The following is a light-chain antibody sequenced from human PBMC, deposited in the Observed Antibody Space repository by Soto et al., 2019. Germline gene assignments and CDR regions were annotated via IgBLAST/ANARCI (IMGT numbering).Light chain of an antibody. V-gene: IGKV1-39*01. CDR1: QNINTY. J-gene: IGKJ3*01. CDR3: QQTSSAPFT. CDR2: DAA. Sequence: DIQMTQSPYSLSAAVGDRVTIACRASQNINTYLYWYQQKPGKAPNLLIFDAASLHSGVPSRFSGGGSRTDFTLTITSLQPEDFATYYCQQTSSAPFTFGPGTKVDIK.